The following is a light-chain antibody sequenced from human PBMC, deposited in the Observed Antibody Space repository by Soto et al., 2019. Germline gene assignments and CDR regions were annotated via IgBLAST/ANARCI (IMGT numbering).Light chain of an antibody. CDR2: DVS. J-gene: IGLJ1*01. V-gene: IGLV2-18*02. CDR1: SSDVGSYNR. CDR3: SSYTSSSTYV. Sequence: QSVLTQPPSVSGSPGQSVTISCTGTSSDVGSYNRVSWYQQPPGTAPKVMIYDVSNRPSGVPDRFSGSKSGNTASLTISGIQAEDESDYYCSSYTSSSTYVFGTGTKVT.